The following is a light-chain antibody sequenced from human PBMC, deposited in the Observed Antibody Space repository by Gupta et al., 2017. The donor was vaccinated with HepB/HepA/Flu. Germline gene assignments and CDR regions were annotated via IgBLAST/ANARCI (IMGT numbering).Light chain of an antibody. Sequence: DSVMTDSPDPLAVSLGEGATITYSSSQTLLNGSTNKNHLAGYQQKGGQPPTLLIYWASTRESGVPDRISGGGSVAAFSLPISSLQAEDVALFYCQKYYTGPITFGEGTRLEIK. J-gene: IGKJ5*01. CDR1: QTLLNGSTNKNH. CDR2: WAS. V-gene: IGKV4-1*01. CDR3: QKYYTGPIT.